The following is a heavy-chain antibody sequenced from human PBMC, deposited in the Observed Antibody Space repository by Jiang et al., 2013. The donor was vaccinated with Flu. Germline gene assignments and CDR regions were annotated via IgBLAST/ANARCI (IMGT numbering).Heavy chain of an antibody. D-gene: IGHD6-19*01. CDR3: ARPIAVAGTHWYFDL. V-gene: IGHV4-59*13. CDR2: IYYSGST. CDR1: GGSISSYY. J-gene: IGHJ2*01. Sequence: PGLVKPSETLSLTCTVSGGSISSYYWSWIRQPPGKGLEWIGYIYYSGSTNYNPSLKSRVTISVDTSKNQFSLKLSSVTAADTAVYYCARPIAVAGTHWYFDLWGRGTLVTVSS.